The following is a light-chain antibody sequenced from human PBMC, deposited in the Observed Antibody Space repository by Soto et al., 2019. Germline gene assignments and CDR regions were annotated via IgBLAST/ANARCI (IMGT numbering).Light chain of an antibody. CDR2: DVN. CDR1: STDVDGYDY. J-gene: IGLJ1*01. V-gene: IGLV2-14*03. Sequence: QSALTQPASVSGSPGQSITISCTGASTDVDGYDYVSWYQQHPGQAPKLMIYDVNNRPSGVSYRFSGSKSGGTASLTISGLQAEDDADYYCSSYTSSAPFYVFGTGTKVTVL. CDR3: SSYTSSAPFYV.